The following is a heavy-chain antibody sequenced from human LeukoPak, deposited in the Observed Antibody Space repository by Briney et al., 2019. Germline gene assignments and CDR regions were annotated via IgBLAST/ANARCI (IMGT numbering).Heavy chain of an antibody. D-gene: IGHD3-3*01. J-gene: IGHJ4*02. CDR3: AREGTYYDFWSGYYSLSPVDY. Sequence: GGSLRLSCAASGFTFSSYAMHWVRQAPGKGLEWVAVISYDGSNKYYADSVKGRFTISRDNSKNTLYLQMNSLRAEDTAVYYCAREGTYYDFWSGYYSLSPVDYWGQGTLVTVSS. V-gene: IGHV3-30*04. CDR2: ISYDGSNK. CDR1: GFTFSSYA.